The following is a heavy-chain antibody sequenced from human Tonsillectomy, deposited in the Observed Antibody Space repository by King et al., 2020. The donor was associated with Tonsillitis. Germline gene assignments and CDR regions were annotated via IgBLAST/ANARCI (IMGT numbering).Heavy chain of an antibody. Sequence: VQLVESGGGLVQPGRSLRLSCAASGFTFDDYAMHWVRQAPGKGLEWVSGISWNSGSIGYADSVKGRFTNSRDNAKNSLYLQMNSLRAEDTALYYCAKGQDSVATIFSITLSGYFDYWGQGTLVTVSS. CDR2: ISWNSGSI. J-gene: IGHJ4*02. CDR1: GFTFDDYA. CDR3: AKGQDSVATIFSITLSGYFDY. V-gene: IGHV3-9*01. D-gene: IGHD5-12*01.